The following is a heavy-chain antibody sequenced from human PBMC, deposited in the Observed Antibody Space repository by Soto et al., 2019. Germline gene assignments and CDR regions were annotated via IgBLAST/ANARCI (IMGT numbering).Heavy chain of an antibody. D-gene: IGHD3-9*01. Sequence: ASVNVSFTASGYTLTSYDMHWVRQAPGQRQEWMGWINVYNGKTKYAQKFQDRDTMTTDTATSTAYTEMRSQRSDDTAIYYCARDDHYDILTGYLYYFGYWGQGSLVTVSS. CDR2: INVYNGKT. J-gene: IGHJ4*02. CDR3: ARDDHYDILTGYLYYFGY. CDR1: GYTLTSYD. V-gene: IGHV1-18*01.